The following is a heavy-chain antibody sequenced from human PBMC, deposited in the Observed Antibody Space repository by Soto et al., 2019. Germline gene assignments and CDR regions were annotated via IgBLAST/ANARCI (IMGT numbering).Heavy chain of an antibody. D-gene: IGHD6-13*01. CDR3: AREHSSSWSAIGVYYYYGMDV. CDR1: GYTFTSYG. Sequence: ASVKVSCKAPGYTFTSYGISWVRQAPGQGLEWMGRISACNGSTNYAQKLQGRVTMTTDTSTSTAYMELRSLRSDDTAVYYCAREHSSSWSAIGVYYYYGMDVWGQGTTVTVSS. J-gene: IGHJ6*02. V-gene: IGHV1-18*04. CDR2: ISACNGST.